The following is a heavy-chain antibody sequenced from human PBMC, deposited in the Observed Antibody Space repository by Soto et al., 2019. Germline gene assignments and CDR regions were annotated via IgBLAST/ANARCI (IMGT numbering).Heavy chain of an antibody. CDR1: GGTFSNYA. D-gene: IGHD4-17*01. J-gene: IGHJ4*02. CDR2: IILPFGTP. V-gene: IGHV1-69*13. Sequence: SVKVSCKASGGTFSNYAISWVRQAPGQGLEWMGGIILPFGTPNYAQKFQGRVTITADESMTTAYMELSGLRSEDTAVYYCARGPDYAGYFADWGRGTLVTVSS. CDR3: ARGPDYAGYFAD.